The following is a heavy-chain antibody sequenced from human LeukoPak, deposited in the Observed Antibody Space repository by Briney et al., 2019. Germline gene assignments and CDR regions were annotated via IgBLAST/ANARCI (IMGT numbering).Heavy chain of an antibody. CDR3: ARDSVYSGSSLDY. CDR2: IYTSGST. V-gene: IGHV4-4*07. CDR1: GGSFSGYY. Sequence: PSETLSLTCAVYGGSFSGYYWSWIRQPAGKGLEWIGRIYTSGSTNYNPSLKSRVTISVDTSKNQFSLKLSSVTAADTAVYYCARDSVYSGSSLDYWGQGTLVTVSS. D-gene: IGHD1-26*01. J-gene: IGHJ4*02.